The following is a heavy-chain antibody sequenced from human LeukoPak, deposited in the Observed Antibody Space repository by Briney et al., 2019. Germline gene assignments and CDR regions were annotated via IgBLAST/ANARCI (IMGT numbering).Heavy chain of an antibody. D-gene: IGHD4-17*01. J-gene: IGHJ6*02. CDR1: GFTFSSNG. CDR2: ISYDGSNK. V-gene: IGHV3-30*18. Sequence: GGSLRLSCAASGFTFSSNGMQGGRQAPGKGLEGVAVISYDGSNKYYADAVKGRFTISRDNSKNTLYLQMTSLTAEDTAVYYCAKDIDYGDYINGYYYYGMDVWGQGTTVTVSS. CDR3: AKDIDYGDYINGYYYYGMDV.